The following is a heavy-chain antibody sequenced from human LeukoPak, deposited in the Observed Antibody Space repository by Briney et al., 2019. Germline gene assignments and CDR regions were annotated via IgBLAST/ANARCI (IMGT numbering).Heavy chain of an antibody. Sequence: GGSXXXYYWSWIRQPPGKGLEWIGEINHSESTSYNPSLKSRVTISVDTSKNQFSLKLSSVTAADTAVYHCARETPYYFDYWGQGTLVTVSS. J-gene: IGHJ4*02. CDR2: INHSEST. V-gene: IGHV4-34*01. CDR3: ARETPYYFDY. CDR1: GGSXXXYY.